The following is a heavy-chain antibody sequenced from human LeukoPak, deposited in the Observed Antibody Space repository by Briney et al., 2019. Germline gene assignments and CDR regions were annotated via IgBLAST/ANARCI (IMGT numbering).Heavy chain of an antibody. V-gene: IGHV4-39*01. D-gene: IGHD2-2*01. CDR3: ARILKDIVVVPAAMIAEYYFDY. J-gene: IGHJ4*02. CDR2: IYYSGST. CDR1: GGSISSSSYY. Sequence: SETLSLTCTVSGGSISSSSYYWGWIRQPPGKGLEWIGSIYYSGSTYYNPSLKSRVTISVDTSKNQFSLKLSSVTAADTAVYYCARILKDIVVVPAAMIAEYYFDYWGQGTLVTVSS.